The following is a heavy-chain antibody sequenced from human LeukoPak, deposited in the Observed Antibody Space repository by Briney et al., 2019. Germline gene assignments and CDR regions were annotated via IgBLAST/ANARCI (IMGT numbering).Heavy chain of an antibody. Sequence: GGSLRLSCAASGFTFSSYGMHWVRQAPGKGLEWVAFIRYDGSNKYYADSVKGRFTISRDNSKNTLYLQMNSLRSEDTAVYYCARARRGVATIAYFDYWGQGTLVTVSS. J-gene: IGHJ4*02. V-gene: IGHV3-30*02. CDR3: ARARRGVATIAYFDY. D-gene: IGHD5-12*01. CDR1: GFTFSSYG. CDR2: IRYDGSNK.